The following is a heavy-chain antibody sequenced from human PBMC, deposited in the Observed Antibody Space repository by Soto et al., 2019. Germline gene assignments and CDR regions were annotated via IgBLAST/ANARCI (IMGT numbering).Heavy chain of an antibody. CDR1: GGYISSGGYS. D-gene: IGHD3-9*01. V-gene: IGHV4-30-2*01. CDR2: IYHSGST. J-gene: IGHJ4*02. CDR3: ARHFNDILTGYYPSLLFDY. Sequence: SETLSLTCAVSGGYISSGGYSWSWIRQPPGKGLEWIGYIYHSGSTYYNPSLKSRVTISVDRSKNQFSLKLSSVTAADTAVYYCARHFNDILTGYYPSLLFDYWGQGTLVTVSS.